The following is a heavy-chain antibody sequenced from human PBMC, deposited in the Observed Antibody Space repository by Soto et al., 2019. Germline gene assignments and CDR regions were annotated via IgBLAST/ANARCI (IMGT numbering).Heavy chain of an antibody. D-gene: IGHD2-21*02. V-gene: IGHV4-4*07. J-gene: IGHJ6*02. CDR2: VFGTGTT. Sequence: QVQLQESGPGLVKPSETLSLTCSVSGRSITTYYWNWIRQPAGKGLEWIGRVFGTGTTSYNPSLKSRINMAADMSKSQLSLKLSSVTAADTAVYYCARVRRVVTGSQGYSYHGMDVWGPWTTVTVAS. CDR3: ARVRRVVTGSQGYSYHGMDV. CDR1: GRSITTYY.